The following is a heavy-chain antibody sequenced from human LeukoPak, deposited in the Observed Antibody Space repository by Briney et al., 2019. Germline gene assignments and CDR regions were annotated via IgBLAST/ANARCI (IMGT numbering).Heavy chain of an antibody. Sequence: ASVKVSRKASGYTFTGYYMHWVRQAPGQGLEWMGWINPNSGGTNYAQKFQGRVTMTRGTSISTAYMELSRLRSDDTAVYYCARDMCYGYSRYYYGMDVWGQGTTVTVSS. V-gene: IGHV1-2*02. J-gene: IGHJ6*02. D-gene: IGHD5-18*01. CDR2: INPNSGGT. CDR1: GYTFTGYY. CDR3: ARDMCYGYSRYYYGMDV.